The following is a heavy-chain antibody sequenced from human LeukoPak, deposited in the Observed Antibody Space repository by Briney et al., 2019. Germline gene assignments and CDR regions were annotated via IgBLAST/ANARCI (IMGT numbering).Heavy chain of an antibody. Sequence: PGGSLRLSCAASGFTFSSYSMNWVRQAPGKGLEWVSSISSSSSYIYYADSVKGRFTISRDNAKNSLYLQMNSLRAEDTAVYYCAREGYYDSSGYSPDYWGQGTLVTVSS. CDR1: GFTFSSYS. V-gene: IGHV3-21*01. D-gene: IGHD3-22*01. CDR3: AREGYYDSSGYSPDY. CDR2: ISSSSSYI. J-gene: IGHJ4*02.